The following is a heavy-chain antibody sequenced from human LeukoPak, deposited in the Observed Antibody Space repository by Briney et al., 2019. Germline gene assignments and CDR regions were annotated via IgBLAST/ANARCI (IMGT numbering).Heavy chain of an antibody. V-gene: IGHV1-2*02. J-gene: IGHJ5*02. D-gene: IGHD3/OR15-3a*01. CDR3: ARDLRQQLILGWLDP. Sequence: GASVKVSYKASGYTFTTYYIHWVRQAPGQAPEWMGWINPNGGGTSYARNFQGRVTMTRDTSITTAYMELSSLTFDDTAVYYCARDLRQQLILGWLDPWGQGTLVSVS. CDR1: GYTFTTYY. CDR2: INPNGGGT.